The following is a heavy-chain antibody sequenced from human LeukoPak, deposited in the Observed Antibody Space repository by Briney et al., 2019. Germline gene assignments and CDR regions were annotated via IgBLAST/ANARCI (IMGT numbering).Heavy chain of an antibody. V-gene: IGHV3-23*01. D-gene: IGHD2-15*01. CDR3: AKSLVEGYCSGGSCYSIDY. CDR1: GFTFSNYA. CDR2: ISGSGGNT. Sequence: GGSLRLSCAASGFTFSNYAASWVRQAPGKGLEWVSAISGSGGNTYYADSVKGRFTISRDNSKNTLYLQMNSLRAEDTAVYYCAKSLVEGYCSGGSCYSIDYWGQGTLVTVSS. J-gene: IGHJ4*02.